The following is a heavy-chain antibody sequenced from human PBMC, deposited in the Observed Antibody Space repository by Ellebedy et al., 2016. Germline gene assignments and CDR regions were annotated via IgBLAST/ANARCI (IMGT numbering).Heavy chain of an antibody. D-gene: IGHD6-13*01. CDR3: ARDGIPEGGTGYQLDY. J-gene: IGHJ4*02. V-gene: IGHV3-74*01. Sequence: GESLKISCAASGFTFRNYWMHWVRQAPGKGLVWVSRVAGAGSSTDYADSVQGRFTISRDNAKDTLYLQMNSLRAEDTAVYYCARDGIPEGGTGYQLDYWGQGTLVTVSS. CDR2: VAGAGSST. CDR1: GFTFRNYW.